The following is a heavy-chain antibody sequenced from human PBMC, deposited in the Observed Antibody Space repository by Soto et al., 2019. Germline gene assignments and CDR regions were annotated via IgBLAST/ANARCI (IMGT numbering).Heavy chain of an antibody. J-gene: IGHJ6*02. CDR3: AIAARRSDYYYGMDV. D-gene: IGHD6-6*01. Sequence: GWSLRLSCASSVFTFISYAMHWVRQAPGKGLEWVAVISYDGSNKYYADSVKGRFTISRDNSKNTLYLQMNSLRAEDTAVYYCAIAARRSDYYYGMDVWGQGTTVTVSS. V-gene: IGHV3-30-3*01. CDR1: VFTFISYA. CDR2: ISYDGSNK.